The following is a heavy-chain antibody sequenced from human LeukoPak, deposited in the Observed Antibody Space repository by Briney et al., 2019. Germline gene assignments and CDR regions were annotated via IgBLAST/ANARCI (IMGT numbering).Heavy chain of an antibody. Sequence: ASVKVSCKASGYTFTSYYMHWVRQAPGQGHEWMGIMNHSGGSTSYAQKFQGRVTMTRDTSTSTVYMELTSLRSEDTAVYYCARVGYSGYDFPFGAFDIWGQGTMVTVSS. V-gene: IGHV1-46*01. CDR2: MNHSGGST. J-gene: IGHJ3*02. CDR3: ARVGYSGYDFPFGAFDI. CDR1: GYTFTSYY. D-gene: IGHD5-12*01.